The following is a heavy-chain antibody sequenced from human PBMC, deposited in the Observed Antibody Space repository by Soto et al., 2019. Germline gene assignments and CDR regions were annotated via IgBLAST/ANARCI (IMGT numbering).Heavy chain of an antibody. CDR1: GDTISTGGYT. V-gene: IGHV4-30-2*01. CDR3: ARALWGPAGHINWFDP. Sequence: SETLSLTCDVSGDTISTGGYTWAWIRQPPGKALEWIGHTYHSGNPYYNPSLKSRVIISVDTSKNQFSLKLSSVTAADTAVYYCARALWGPAGHINWFDPWGQGTLVTVSS. D-gene: IGHD2-2*01. J-gene: IGHJ5*02. CDR2: TYHSGNP.